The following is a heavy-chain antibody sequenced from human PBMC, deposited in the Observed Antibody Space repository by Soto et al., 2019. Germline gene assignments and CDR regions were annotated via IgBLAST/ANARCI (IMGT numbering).Heavy chain of an antibody. Sequence: QVQLVESGGGVVQPGRSPRLSCAASGFTFSSYGMHWVRQAPGKGLEWVAFISYDGSNKYYADSVKGRFTISRDNSKNTLYLQMNSLRAEDTAVYYCARVVPAAMYYYYGMDVWGQGTTVTVSS. CDR3: ARVVPAAMYYYYGMDV. V-gene: IGHV3-30*03. CDR2: ISYDGSNK. D-gene: IGHD2-2*01. CDR1: GFTFSSYG. J-gene: IGHJ6*02.